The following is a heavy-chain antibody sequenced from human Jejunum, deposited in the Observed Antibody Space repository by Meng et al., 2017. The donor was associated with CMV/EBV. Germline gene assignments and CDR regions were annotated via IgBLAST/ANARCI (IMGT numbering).Heavy chain of an antibody. Sequence: EVQLVESGVGLVKPGGSLRLSCADSGFTFSSYSINWVRQAPGKGLEWVSSISSSSDYIFYADSVKGRVTISRDNAKNSLFLQMNSLRADDTAVYYCARDGHSGSGRYFDFWGQGTLVTVSS. CDR2: ISSSSDYI. V-gene: IGHV3-21*01. D-gene: IGHD6-13*01. CDR1: GFTFSSYS. CDR3: ARDGHSGSGRYFDF. J-gene: IGHJ4*02.